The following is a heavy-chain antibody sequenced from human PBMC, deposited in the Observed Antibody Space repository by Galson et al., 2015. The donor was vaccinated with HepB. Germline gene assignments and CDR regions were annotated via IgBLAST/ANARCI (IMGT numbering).Heavy chain of an antibody. Sequence: SVKVSCKASGYTFTGYYMHWVRQAPGQGLEWMGWINPNSGGTNYAQKFQGRVTMTRDTSISTAYMELSRLRSDDTAVYYCARSCRGTSGYGVDYGMDDWGQGTPVTVFS. CDR1: GYTFTGYY. V-gene: IGHV1-2*02. CDR3: ARSCRGTSGYGVDYGMDD. CDR2: INPNSGGT. D-gene: IGHD2-2*01. J-gene: IGHJ6*02.